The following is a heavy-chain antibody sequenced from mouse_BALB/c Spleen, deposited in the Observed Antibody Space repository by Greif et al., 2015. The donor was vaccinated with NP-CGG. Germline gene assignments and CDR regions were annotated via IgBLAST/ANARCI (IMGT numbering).Heavy chain of an antibody. Sequence: LQQSGSELVRPGASVKLSCKASGYTFISYWMHWVKQRHGQGLEWIGNIYPGSGSTNYDEKFKSKGTLTVDTSSSTAYMHLSSLTSEDSAVYYCTREGYAMDYWGQGTSVTVSS. CDR2: IYPGSGST. J-gene: IGHJ4*01. CDR3: TREGYAMDY. V-gene: IGHV1S22*01. CDR1: GYTFISYW.